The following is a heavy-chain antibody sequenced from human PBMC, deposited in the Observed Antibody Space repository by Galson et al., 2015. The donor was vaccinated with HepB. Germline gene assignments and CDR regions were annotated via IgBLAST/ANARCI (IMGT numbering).Heavy chain of an antibody. CDR2: ISASGDNT. CDR3: ANDIIKLPGVGN. Sequence: SLRLSCAASGFTFSSYAMSWVRQAPRKGLEWVSAISASGDNTYYADSVRGRFIISRDNSKNTLYLQMNSLTADDTAVYYCANDIIKLPGVGNWGQGTLVTVSS. CDR1: GFTFSSYA. D-gene: IGHD3-10*01. V-gene: IGHV3-23*01. J-gene: IGHJ4*02.